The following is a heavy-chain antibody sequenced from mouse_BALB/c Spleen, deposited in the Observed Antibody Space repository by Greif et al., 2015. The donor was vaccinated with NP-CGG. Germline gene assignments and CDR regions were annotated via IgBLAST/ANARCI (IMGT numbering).Heavy chain of an antibody. CDR3: ASHLTTVVAYYYAMDY. J-gene: IGHJ4*01. D-gene: IGHD1-1*01. V-gene: IGHV14-3*02. CDR1: GFNIKDTY. Sequence: VQLQQSGAGLVKPGASVKLSCTASGFNIKDTYMHWVKQRPEQGLERIGRIDPANGNTKYDPKFQGKATITADTSSNTAYLQLSSLTSEDTAVYYCASHLTTVVAYYYAMDYWGQGTSVTVSS. CDR2: IDPANGNT.